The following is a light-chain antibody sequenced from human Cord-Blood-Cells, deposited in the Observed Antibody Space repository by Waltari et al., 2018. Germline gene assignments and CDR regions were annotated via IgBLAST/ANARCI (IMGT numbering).Light chain of an antibody. CDR3: CSYAGSITYVV. V-gene: IGLV2-23*02. J-gene: IGLJ2*01. Sequence: QSALTQPAAVPGSPGQTITISCTGTSTYVGSYNFVPWYQQHPGKAPKLMIYEVSKRPSGVSNRFSGSKSGNTASLTISGLQAEDEADYYCCSYAGSITYVVFGGGTKLTVL. CDR1: STYVGSYNF. CDR2: EVS.